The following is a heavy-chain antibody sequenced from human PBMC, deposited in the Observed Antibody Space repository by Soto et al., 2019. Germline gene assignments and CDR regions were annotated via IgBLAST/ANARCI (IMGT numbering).Heavy chain of an antibody. Sequence: GGSLRLSCEASGFIFNNYGMHWVRQAPGKGLEWMAHISYDGSNEHYVDYVKGRFTISRDNSKNTVYLQMNSLRAEDTAVYYCAKDTYYRDSSGYYVFDYWGQGTLVTVS. CDR2: ISYDGSNE. V-gene: IGHV3-30*18. CDR1: GFIFNNYG. D-gene: IGHD3-22*01. CDR3: AKDTYYRDSSGYYVFDY. J-gene: IGHJ4*02.